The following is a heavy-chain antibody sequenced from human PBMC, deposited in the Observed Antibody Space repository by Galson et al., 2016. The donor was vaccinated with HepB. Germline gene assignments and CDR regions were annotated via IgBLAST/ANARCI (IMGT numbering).Heavy chain of an antibody. V-gene: IGHV3-64D*06. Sequence: SLRLSCAASGFIFNAYAIHWVRQAPGKGLEFVSAISGNGGTTHYPDSVKGRFTISRDNSKNTLYLQMSSLRADDTAVYYCVRDQGWHNHWGQGTLVTVSS. CDR2: ISGNGGTT. D-gene: IGHD6-19*01. J-gene: IGHJ5*02. CDR1: GFIFNAYA. CDR3: VRDQGWHNH.